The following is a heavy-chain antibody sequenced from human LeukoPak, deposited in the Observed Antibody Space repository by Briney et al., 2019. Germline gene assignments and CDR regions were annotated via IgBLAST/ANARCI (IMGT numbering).Heavy chain of an antibody. CDR3: ARDQRRRPHTYYYDSSGYQNAFDI. CDR1: GFTFDDYG. D-gene: IGHD3-22*01. Sequence: PGGSLRLSCAASGFTFDDYGMSWVRQAPGKGLEWVSGINWNGGSTGYADSVKGRFTISRDNAKNSLYLQMNSLRAEDTALYYCARDQRRRPHTYYYDSSGYQNAFDIWGQGTMVTVSS. J-gene: IGHJ3*02. V-gene: IGHV3-20*04. CDR2: INWNGGST.